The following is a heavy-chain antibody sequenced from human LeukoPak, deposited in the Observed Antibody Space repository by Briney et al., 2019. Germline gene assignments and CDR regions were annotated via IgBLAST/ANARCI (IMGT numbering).Heavy chain of an antibody. CDR2: IYYSGTT. Sequence: PSETQSLTCTVSGGSISSYYWSWIRQPPEKGMEWIGYIYYSGTTNYNPSLKSRVTISVDTSKNQFSLKLSSVTAADTAVYYCARGVYIAAAQYGYWGQGTLVTVSS. J-gene: IGHJ4*02. D-gene: IGHD6-13*01. V-gene: IGHV4-59*01. CDR1: GGSISSYY. CDR3: ARGVYIAAAQYGY.